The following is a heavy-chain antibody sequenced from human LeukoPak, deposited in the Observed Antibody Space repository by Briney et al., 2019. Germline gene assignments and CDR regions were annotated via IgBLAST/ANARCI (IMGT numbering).Heavy chain of an antibody. CDR3: AREGGGFDI. D-gene: IGHD3-16*01. J-gene: IGHJ3*02. CDR1: GGSFSGYY. CDR2: INHSGST. V-gene: IGHV4-34*01. Sequence: SSETLSLTCAVYGGSFSGYYWSWIRQPPGKGLEWIGEINHSGSTNYNPSLKSRVTISVDTSKNQFSLKLSSVTAADTAVYYCAREGGGFDIWGQGTMVTVSS.